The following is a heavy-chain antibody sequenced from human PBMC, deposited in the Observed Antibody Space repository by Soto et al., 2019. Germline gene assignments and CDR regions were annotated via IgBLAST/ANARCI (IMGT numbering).Heavy chain of an antibody. CDR3: AREDTMIFAY. CDR2: IYTSGST. J-gene: IGHJ4*02. CDR1: GGSISRYY. D-gene: IGHD3-22*01. Sequence: LSLTCTVSGGSISRYYWSWMRQPAGKGLEWIGRIYTSGSTNYNPSLKSRVTMSVDTSKNQFSLKLSSVTAADTAVYYCAREDTMIFAYWGQGTLVTVSS. V-gene: IGHV4-4*07.